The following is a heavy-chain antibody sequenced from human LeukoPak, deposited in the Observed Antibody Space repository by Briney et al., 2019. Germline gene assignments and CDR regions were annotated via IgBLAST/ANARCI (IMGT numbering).Heavy chain of an antibody. CDR3: ARAKGIVATKDGAFDI. J-gene: IGHJ3*02. Sequence: SETLSLTCTVSGGSISSYYWSWIRQPPGKGLEWIGYIYYSGSTNYNPSLKSRVTISVDTSKNQFSLKLSSVTAADTAVYYCARAKGIVATKDGAFDIWGQGTMVTVSS. V-gene: IGHV4-59*08. CDR2: IYYSGST. CDR1: GGSISSYY. D-gene: IGHD5-12*01.